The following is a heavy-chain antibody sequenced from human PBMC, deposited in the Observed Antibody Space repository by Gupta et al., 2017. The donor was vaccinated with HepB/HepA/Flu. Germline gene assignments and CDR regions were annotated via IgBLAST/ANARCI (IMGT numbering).Heavy chain of an antibody. Sequence: EVQLAESGGGLVKPGGSLRLSCVASGFSFSDYGLTWVRQAPGKGLEWVSSISSINNDVKYAVSVKGRFTISRDDAKNSMFLQMDSLRAEDTAMYYCARVSGDSGLRVVVAADDAFNIWGQGTLVTVSS. CDR3: ARVSGDSGLRVVVAADDAFNI. D-gene: IGHD2-15*01. V-gene: IGHV3-21*02. J-gene: IGHJ3*02. CDR2: ISSINNDV. CDR1: GFSFSDYG.